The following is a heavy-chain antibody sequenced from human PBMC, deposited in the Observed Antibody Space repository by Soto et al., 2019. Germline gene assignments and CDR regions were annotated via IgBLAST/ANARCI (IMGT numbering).Heavy chain of an antibody. CDR2: IYSGGST. Sequence: GGSLRLSCAASGFTVSSNYMSWVRQAPGKGLEWVSVIYSGGSTYYADSVKDRFTISRDNSKNTLYLQMNSLRAEDTAVYYCAREGAGDPAEPDDYWGQGTLVTVSS. V-gene: IGHV3-66*01. J-gene: IGHJ4*02. D-gene: IGHD2-2*01. CDR3: AREGAGDPAEPDDY. CDR1: GFTVSSNY.